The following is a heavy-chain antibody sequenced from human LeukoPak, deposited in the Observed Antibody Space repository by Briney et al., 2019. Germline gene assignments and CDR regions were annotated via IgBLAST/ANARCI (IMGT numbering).Heavy chain of an antibody. J-gene: IGHJ4*02. CDR3: ARGLWMVPFDY. V-gene: IGHV4-34*01. Sequence: SETLSLTCAVYGGSFSGYYWSWIRQPPGKGLEWIGEINHSGSTNYNPSLKSRVTISVDTSKNQFSLKLSSVTAADTAVYYCARGLWMVPFDYWGQGTLVTVPS. CDR1: GGSFSGYY. CDR2: INHSGST. D-gene: IGHD3-10*01.